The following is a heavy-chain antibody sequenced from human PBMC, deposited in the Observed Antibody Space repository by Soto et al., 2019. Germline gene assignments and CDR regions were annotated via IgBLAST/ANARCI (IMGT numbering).Heavy chain of an antibody. J-gene: IGHJ4*02. CDR1: GGSISSYY. CDR2: IYYSGST. D-gene: IGHD3-22*01. Sequence: SETLSLTCTVSGGSISSYYWSWIRQPPGKGLEWIGYIYYSGSTNYNPSLKSRVTISVDTSKNQFSLKLSSVTAADTAVYYCARVSHYYDSSGDFDYWGQGTLVTVSS. CDR3: ARVSHYYDSSGDFDY. V-gene: IGHV4-59*01.